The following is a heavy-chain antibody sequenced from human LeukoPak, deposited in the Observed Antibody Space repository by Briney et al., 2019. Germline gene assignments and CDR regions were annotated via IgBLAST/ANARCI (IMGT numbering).Heavy chain of an antibody. D-gene: IGHD4-17*01. J-gene: IGHJ4*02. V-gene: IGHV3-23*01. Sequence: GGSLRLSCAASRFTFTTYAMTWVRQAPGKGLEWVSTFTTSGTTTKYADSEKGRFTISRDTSMNTVYLPMTSLRVEDTAVYYCAKVYADYGRYDYWGQGTLVTVSS. CDR1: RFTFTTYA. CDR2: FTTSGTTT. CDR3: AKVYADYGRYDY.